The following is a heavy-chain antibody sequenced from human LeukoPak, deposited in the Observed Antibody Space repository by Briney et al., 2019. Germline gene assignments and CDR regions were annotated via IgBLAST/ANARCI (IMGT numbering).Heavy chain of an antibody. D-gene: IGHD3-22*01. CDR2: IDPHSGGT. CDR1: GYTFTSYS. CDR3: AREYYDSSGTKYAFDI. Sequence: ASVKVSCKASGYTFTSYSLHWVRQAPGQGLEWMGCIDPHSGGTKYAQKLQGRVTMTRDTSISTAYMELSRLRSDDTAVFYCAREYYDSSGTKYAFDIWGQGTMVTVSS. V-gene: IGHV1-2*02. J-gene: IGHJ3*02.